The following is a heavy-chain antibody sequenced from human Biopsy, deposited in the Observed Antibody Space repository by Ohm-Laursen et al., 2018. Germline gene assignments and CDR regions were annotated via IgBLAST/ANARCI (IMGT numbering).Heavy chain of an antibody. CDR1: GFTFSNYW. CDR2: ISSGGSTI. D-gene: IGHD3-16*01. J-gene: IGHJ4*01. Sequence: GSLRLSCAASGFTFSNYWMHWVRQPPGKGLEWVSHISSGGSTIFHADSVKGRFTISRDDAKGSLYLQMTNLRAEDTAVYYCGRSYGIMAAPVHLWGQGTLVTVSS. V-gene: IGHV3-11*01. CDR3: GRSYGIMAAPVHL.